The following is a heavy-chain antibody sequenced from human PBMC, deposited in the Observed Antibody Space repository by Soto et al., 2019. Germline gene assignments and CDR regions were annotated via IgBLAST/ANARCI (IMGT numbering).Heavy chain of an antibody. CDR1: GGSISSGGYY. V-gene: IGHV4-31*03. CDR3: ARGVRYCSGGSCYSHAIIDY. J-gene: IGHJ4*02. CDR2: IYYSGST. Sequence: QVQLQESGPGLVKPSQTLSLTCTVSGGSISSGGYYWSWIRQHPGKGLEWIGYIYYSGSTYYNPSLKSRVTLSVDKSKNRFSLKLRSVTAADTAVYYCARGVRYCSGGSCYSHAIIDYWGQGTLVTVSS. D-gene: IGHD2-15*01.